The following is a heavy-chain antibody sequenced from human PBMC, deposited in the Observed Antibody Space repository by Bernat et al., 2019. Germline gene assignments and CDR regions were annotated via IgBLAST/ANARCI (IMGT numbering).Heavy chain of an antibody. V-gene: IGHV4-34*02. CDR2: INHSGST. J-gene: IGHJ4*02. Sequence: QVQLQQWGAGLLKPSETLSLTCAVSDGAFSTYYWGWFRQPPGKGLEWIGEINHSGSTNYNPSLKSRVTMSVDTSRNRFSLKLSSVTAADSAIYFCARGGVDNSNYGGLFDSWGQGTLLTVSS. CDR1: DGAFSTYY. CDR3: ARGGVDNSNYGGLFDS. D-gene: IGHD4-4*01.